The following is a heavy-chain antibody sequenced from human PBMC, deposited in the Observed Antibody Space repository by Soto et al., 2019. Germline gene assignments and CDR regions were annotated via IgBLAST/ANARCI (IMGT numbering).Heavy chain of an antibody. J-gene: IGHJ4*02. CDR1: GFTFGSYS. D-gene: IGHD5-18*01. V-gene: IGHV3-48*01. CDR2: ISSSSSTI. CDR3: AKDGGYSYGPYDY. Sequence: EVQLVESGGGLVQPGGSLRLSCAASGFTFGSYSMNWVRQAPGKGLEWVSYISSSSSTIYYADSVEGRFTISRDNAKNSLYLQMTSLRAEDTAVYYCAKDGGYSYGPYDYWDQGTLVTVSS.